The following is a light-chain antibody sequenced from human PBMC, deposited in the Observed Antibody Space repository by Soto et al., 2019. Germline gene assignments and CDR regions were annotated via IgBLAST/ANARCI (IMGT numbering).Light chain of an antibody. Sequence: QSVLTQPPSASGTAGQVVTISCSGGDSNIGSNSVYWYQHLPRMAPKLLIYYNNQRPSGVPDRFSGSRSGTSASLAIVGLRSEDGAVYYCAAWDASLSARVFGNGTKVTVL. V-gene: IGLV1-47*02. J-gene: IGLJ1*01. CDR2: YNN. CDR3: AAWDASLSARV. CDR1: DSNIGSNS.